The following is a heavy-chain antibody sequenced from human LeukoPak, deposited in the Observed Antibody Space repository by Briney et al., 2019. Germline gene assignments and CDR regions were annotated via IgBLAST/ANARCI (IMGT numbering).Heavy chain of an antibody. Sequence: GGSLRLSCAASGFTFSDYYMSWIRQAPGKGLEWVSYISSSGSTIYYADSVKGRFTISRDNAKNSLYLQMNSLRSEDTAVYYCAADSAWIYYYYYMDVWGKGTTVTVSS. D-gene: IGHD1-1*01. CDR1: GFTFSDYY. CDR2: ISSSGSTI. V-gene: IGHV3-11*01. J-gene: IGHJ6*03. CDR3: AADSAWIYYYYYMDV.